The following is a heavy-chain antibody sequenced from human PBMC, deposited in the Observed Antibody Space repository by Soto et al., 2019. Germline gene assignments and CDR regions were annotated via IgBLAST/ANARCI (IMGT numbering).Heavy chain of an antibody. D-gene: IGHD2-2*02. Sequence: SVKVSCKASGGTFSSYTISWVRQAPGQGLEWMGRIIPILGIANYAQKFQGRVMITADKSTSTAYMELSSLRSEDTAVYYCARERGVVVPAAIMDGSFDIWGQGTMVTVSS. CDR3: ARERGVVVPAAIMDGSFDI. J-gene: IGHJ3*02. CDR2: IIPILGIA. CDR1: GGTFSSYT. V-gene: IGHV1-69*04.